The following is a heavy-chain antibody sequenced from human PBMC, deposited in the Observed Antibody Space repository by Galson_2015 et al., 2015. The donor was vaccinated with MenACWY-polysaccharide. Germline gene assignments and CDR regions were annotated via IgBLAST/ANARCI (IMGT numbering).Heavy chain of an antibody. V-gene: IGHV3-7*01. Sequence: SLRLSCAASGFTFSSFWMSWVRQAPGKGLEWVAIIKQDGSEKYYVDSVKGRFSISRDNAKNSLYLQMNSLRSEDTAEYYCARDPLDSSGYARGSVFDLRRRGTLVTVSS. CDR3: ARDPLDSSGYARGSVFDL. CDR2: IKQDGSEK. J-gene: IGHJ2*01. CDR1: GFTFSSFW. D-gene: IGHD3-22*01.